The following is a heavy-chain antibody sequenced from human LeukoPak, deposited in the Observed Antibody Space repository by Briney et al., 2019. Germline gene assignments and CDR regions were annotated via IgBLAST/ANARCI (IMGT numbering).Heavy chain of an antibody. CDR3: ARVRIQPTYYFDY. J-gene: IGHJ4*02. D-gene: IGHD5-18*01. Sequence: PGGSLRLSCAASGFTVSSIYMSWVRQAPGKGLEWVSVIYSGGSTYYADSVKGRFTISRDNSKNTLYLQMNSLRAEDTAVYYCARVRIQPTYYFDYWGQGTLVTVSS. CDR2: IYSGGST. V-gene: IGHV3-53*01. CDR1: GFTVSSIY.